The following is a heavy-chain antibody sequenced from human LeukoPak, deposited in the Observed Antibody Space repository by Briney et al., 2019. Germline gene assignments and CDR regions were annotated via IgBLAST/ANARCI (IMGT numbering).Heavy chain of an antibody. CDR2: INPNSGGT. Sequence: ASVKVSCKASGYTFTGYYMHWVRQAPGQGLEWMGWINPNSGGTNYAQKFQGRVTMTRDTSISTAYMELSRLRSDDTAVYYCARDVYSYVPYYFDHWGQGTLVTVSS. CDR3: ARDVYSYVPYYFDH. D-gene: IGHD5-18*01. J-gene: IGHJ4*02. CDR1: GYTFTGYY. V-gene: IGHV1-2*02.